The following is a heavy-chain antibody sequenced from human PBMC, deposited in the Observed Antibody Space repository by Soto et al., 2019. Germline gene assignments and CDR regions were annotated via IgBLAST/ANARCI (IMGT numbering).Heavy chain of an antibody. CDR1: GFSLNTRGVG. J-gene: IGHJ4*02. V-gene: IGHV2-5*02. CDR2: IYWDGEK. CDR3: APRRGDLLTGHYYFDY. D-gene: IGHD3-9*01. Sequence: ITLKGSGPTLVIPTQTLTRICTFSGFSLNTRGVGVGWIRQPPGKALEWLALIYWDGEKRYSPSLKSRLTITKETSENQVVITMTNMDPVATATYYCAPRRGDLLTGHYYFDYWGQGTLVTVSS.